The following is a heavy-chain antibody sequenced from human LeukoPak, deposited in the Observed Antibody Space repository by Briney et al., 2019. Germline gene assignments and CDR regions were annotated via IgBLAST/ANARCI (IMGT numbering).Heavy chain of an antibody. D-gene: IGHD6-13*01. CDR1: GYTFTSYD. V-gene: IGHV1-8*03. CDR2: MNPNSWNT. Sequence: ASVKVSCKASGYTFTSYDINWVRQATGQGLEWMEWMNPNSWNTGYAQKFQGRVTITTNTSISTAYMELSSLRSEDTAVYYCARVGSSSWYDDGEYYYYYMDVWGKGTTVTISS. CDR3: ARVGSSSWYDDGEYYYYYMDV. J-gene: IGHJ6*03.